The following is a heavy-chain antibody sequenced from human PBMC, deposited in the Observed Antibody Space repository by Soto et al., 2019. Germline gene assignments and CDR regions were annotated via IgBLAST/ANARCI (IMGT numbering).Heavy chain of an antibody. V-gene: IGHV1-3*01. CDR1: GYTFTSYA. D-gene: IGHD1-26*01. J-gene: IGHJ4*02. CDR3: ASAVGASISGYFAY. CDR2: INAANGHT. Sequence: QVQLVQSGAEVKKPGASVKVSCKTSGYTFTSYAMHWVRQAPGQSLEWMGWINAANGHTEYSQKFQGRVTIXXXKXXTTAYMELSSLRYEDTAVYYCASAVGASISGYFAYWGQGTLVTVSS.